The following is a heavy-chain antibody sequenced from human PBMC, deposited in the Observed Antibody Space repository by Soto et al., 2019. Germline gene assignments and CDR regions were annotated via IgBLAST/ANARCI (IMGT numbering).Heavy chain of an antibody. J-gene: IGHJ5*02. D-gene: IGHD3-9*01. CDR1: GYTFTTYW. CDR3: ATHDEPVDRRWVDP. V-gene: IGHV5-10-1*01. CDR2: IDPTDSDT. Sequence: GESLKISCNTSGYTFTTYWVGWVRQRPGEGLEWMGRIDPTDSDTYYSPSFQGHVTFSADKSISTVYLQWSSLKDSDTAMYYCATHDEPVDRRWVDPSRQSTLVTVSS.